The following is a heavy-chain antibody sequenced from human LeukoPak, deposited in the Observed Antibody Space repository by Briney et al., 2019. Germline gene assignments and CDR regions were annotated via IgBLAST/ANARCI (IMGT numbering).Heavy chain of an antibody. V-gene: IGHV4-34*01. CDR3: ARDDGDCSSTSCYADNWFDP. J-gene: IGHJ5*02. CDR2: INHSGST. CDR1: GGSFSGYY. D-gene: IGHD2-2*01. Sequence: SETLSLTCAVYGGSFSGYYWSWIRQPPGKGLEWIGEINHSGSTNYNPSLKSRVTISVDKSKNQFSLKLSSVTAADTAVYYCARDDGDCSSTSCYADNWFDPWGQGTLVTVSS.